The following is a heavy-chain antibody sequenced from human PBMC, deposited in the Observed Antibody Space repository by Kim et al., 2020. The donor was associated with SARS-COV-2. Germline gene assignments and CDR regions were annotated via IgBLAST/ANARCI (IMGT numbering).Heavy chain of an antibody. J-gene: IGHJ3*02. CDR3: ARYFDPDAFDI. CDR2: TKEDGSDK. V-gene: IGHV3-7*01. Sequence: GGSLRLSCAASGFIFSNYWMTWVRQAPGKGLEWVADTKEDGSDKHYADSVKGRFIISRDNAKNSLSLQMDSLRAEDMAVYYCARYFDPDAFDIWGQGTMVTVSS. CDR1: GFIFSNYW. D-gene: IGHD3-9*01.